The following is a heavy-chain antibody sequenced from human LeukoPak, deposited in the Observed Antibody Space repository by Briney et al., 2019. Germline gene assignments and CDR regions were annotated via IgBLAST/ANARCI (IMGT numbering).Heavy chain of an antibody. CDR3: AKLKSGTYSFYFFYMAV. D-gene: IGHD1-26*01. CDR1: GFTFSTYN. J-gene: IGHJ6*03. V-gene: IGHV3-21*01. Sequence: GGSLRLSCAASGFTFSTYNMAWVRQAPGKGLEWVSSITTGSDYMYYADSLRGRFTTSRDNSKNSLFLQMNSLRAEDTAVYFCAKLKSGTYSFYFFYMAVGGKGTTVTVSS. CDR2: ITTGSDYM.